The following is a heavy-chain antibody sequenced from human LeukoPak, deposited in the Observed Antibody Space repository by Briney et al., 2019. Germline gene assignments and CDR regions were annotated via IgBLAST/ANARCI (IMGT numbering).Heavy chain of an antibody. V-gene: IGHV3-21*01. Sequence: GGSLRLSCAASGFTFSSYSMNWVRQAPGKGLECVSSISSSSSYIYYADSVKGRFTISRDNAKNSLYLQMNSLRAEDTAVYYCARDGGYCSGGSCYNLDYWGQGTLVTVSS. CDR1: GFTFSSYS. CDR2: ISSSSSYI. J-gene: IGHJ4*02. D-gene: IGHD2-15*01. CDR3: ARDGGYCSGGSCYNLDY.